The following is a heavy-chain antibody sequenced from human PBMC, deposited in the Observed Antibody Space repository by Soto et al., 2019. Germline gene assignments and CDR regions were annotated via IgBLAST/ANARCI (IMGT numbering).Heavy chain of an antibody. CDR1: LYTLNSLY. CDR2: INPNSGGT. V-gene: IGHV1-2*04. CDR3: ARTAYYYGMDV. Sequence: ASVQDSYEDSLYTLNSLYMHWVRKTPGQGLEWMGWINPNSGGTNYAQKFQGWVTMTRDTSISTAYMELSRLRSDDTAVYYCARTAYYYGMDVWGQGTTVTV. J-gene: IGHJ6*02.